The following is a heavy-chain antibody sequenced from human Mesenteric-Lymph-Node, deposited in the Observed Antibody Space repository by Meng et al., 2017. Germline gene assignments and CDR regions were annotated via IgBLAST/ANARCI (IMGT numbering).Heavy chain of an antibody. CDR1: GYSFTSYW. Sequence: GESLKISCKGSGYSFTSYWIGWVRQMPGKGLEWMGIIHPGDSDVKYSPSFQGQVTFSADKSISTAYLQWSSLKASDTAMYYCARIRRQRWLQFDYWGQGTLVTVSS. J-gene: IGHJ4*02. V-gene: IGHV5-51*01. D-gene: IGHD5-24*01. CDR3: ARIRRQRWLQFDY. CDR2: IHPGDSDV.